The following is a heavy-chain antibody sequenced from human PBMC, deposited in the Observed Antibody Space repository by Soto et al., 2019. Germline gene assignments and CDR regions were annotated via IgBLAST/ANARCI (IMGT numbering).Heavy chain of an antibody. D-gene: IGHD6-6*01. CDR2: IYFSGST. V-gene: IGHV4-31*03. Sequence: SETLSLTCTVSGGSITSGAYYWTWIRQPPGKGLEWIGYIYFSGSTYYNPSFQSRLTISVDTSKNQFSLKLNSVTAADTAVYYCARGSFSSTSSWFDPWGQGTLVTVSS. CDR1: GGSITSGAYY. CDR3: ARGSFSSTSSWFDP. J-gene: IGHJ5*02.